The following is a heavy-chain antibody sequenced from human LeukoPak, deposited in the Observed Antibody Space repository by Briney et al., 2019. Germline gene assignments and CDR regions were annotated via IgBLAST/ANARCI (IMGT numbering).Heavy chain of an antibody. Sequence: GGSLRLSCAASGFTFSSYWMSWVRQAPGKGLEWVANIKQDGSEKYYVDSVKGRFSISRDNAKNSLYLQMNSLRAEDTAVYYCARDPVPAANTNAFDIWGQGTMVTVSS. CDR2: IKQDGSEK. J-gene: IGHJ3*02. D-gene: IGHD2-2*01. V-gene: IGHV3-7*03. CDR1: GFTFSSYW. CDR3: ARDPVPAANTNAFDI.